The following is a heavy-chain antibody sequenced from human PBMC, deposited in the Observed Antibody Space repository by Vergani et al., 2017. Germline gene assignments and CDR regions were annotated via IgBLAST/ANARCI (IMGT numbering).Heavy chain of an antibody. CDR3: ARGMGLLMEWLLSPDY. CDR2: ISGSGGST. V-gene: IGHV3-23*04. CDR1: GFTFSSYA. J-gene: IGHJ4*02. D-gene: IGHD3-3*01. Sequence: EVQLVESGGGLVQPGGSLRLSCAASGFTFSSYAMSWVRQAPGKGLEWVSAISGSGGSTYYADSVKGRFTIDRDNSKNTLYLQMNSLRAEDTAVYYCARGMGLLMEWLLSPDYWGQGTLVTVSS.